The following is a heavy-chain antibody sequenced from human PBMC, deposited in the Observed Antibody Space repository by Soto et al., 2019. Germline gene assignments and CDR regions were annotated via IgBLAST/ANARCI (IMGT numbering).Heavy chain of an antibody. CDR3: ARSIWTDVDAFDI. CDR1: GFTFSSYS. CDR2: ISTSSSYI. Sequence: PGGSLRLSCAAPGFTFSSYSMNWVRQAPGKGLEWLSFISTSSSYIYHADSVKGRFTISRDNAKNSLYLQMNSLRAEDTAVYYCARSIWTDVDAFDIWGQGTMVTVSS. J-gene: IGHJ3*02. V-gene: IGHV3-21*01. D-gene: IGHD1-1*01.